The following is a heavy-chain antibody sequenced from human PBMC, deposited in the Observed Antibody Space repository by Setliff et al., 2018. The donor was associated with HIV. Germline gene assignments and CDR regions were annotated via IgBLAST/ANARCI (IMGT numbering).Heavy chain of an antibody. V-gene: IGHV3-21*01. J-gene: IGHJ4*02. D-gene: IGHD3-9*01. Sequence: PGGSLRLSCAASGFTFDSYAMSWVRQAPGKGLEWVSIISGSGHLTFYADSVRGRFTISRDNAKNSLYLQMNSLRGEDTAVYYCATNFLYDILTGYFPYQFDQWGQGTLVTVSS. CDR3: ATNFLYDILTGYFPYQFDQ. CDR2: ISGSGHLT. CDR1: GFTFDSYA.